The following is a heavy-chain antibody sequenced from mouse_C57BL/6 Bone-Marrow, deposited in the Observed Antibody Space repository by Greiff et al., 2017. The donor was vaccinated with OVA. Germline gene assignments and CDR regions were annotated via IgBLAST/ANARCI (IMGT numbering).Heavy chain of an antibody. CDR1: GFSLTSYG. CDR3: ARIENGRVY. Sequence: VKLMESGPGLVQPSQSLSITCTVSGFSLTSYGVHWVRQSPGKGLEWLGVLWSGGSTDYNAAFISRLSISKDNSKSQVFFKMNSLQAEDTAIYYCARIENGRVYWGQGTLVTVSA. J-gene: IGHJ3*01. V-gene: IGHV2-2*01. CDR2: LWSGGST. D-gene: IGHD4-1*01.